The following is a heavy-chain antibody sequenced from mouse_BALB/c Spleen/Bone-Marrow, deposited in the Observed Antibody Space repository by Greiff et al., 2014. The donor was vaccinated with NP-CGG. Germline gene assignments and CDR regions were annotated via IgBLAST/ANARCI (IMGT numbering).Heavy chain of an antibody. D-gene: IGHD2-3*01. J-gene: IGHJ3*01. V-gene: IGHV5-9-3*01. CDR3: ARQESIYDGYYGEFTY. CDR2: ISSGGGNT. CDR1: GFTFSSFA. Sequence: EVQLVESGGGLVKPGGSLKLSWAASGFTFSSFAMSWVRQIPEKRLEWVGTISSGGGNTYYPDSVKGRFTISRDNAKNSLYMQMSSLRSEDTAMYYCARQESIYDGYYGEFTYWGQGTLVTVSA.